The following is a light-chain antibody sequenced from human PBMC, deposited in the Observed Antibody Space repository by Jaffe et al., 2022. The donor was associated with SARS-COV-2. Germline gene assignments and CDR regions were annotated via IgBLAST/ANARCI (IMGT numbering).Light chain of an antibody. CDR2: GAS. J-gene: IGKJ3*01. CDR1: QSISSNS. V-gene: IGKV3-20*01. Sequence: EIVLTQSPDTLSLSPGERAALSCRASQSISSNSLAWYQQKPGQAPRLLIYGASSRATGVPDRFSGSGSGTDFTLTISRLEPEDFAVYYCQHHPPVTFGPGTKVDI. CDR3: QHHPPVT.